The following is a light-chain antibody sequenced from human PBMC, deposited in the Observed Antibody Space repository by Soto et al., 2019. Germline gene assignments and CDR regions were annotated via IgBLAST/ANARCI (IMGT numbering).Light chain of an antibody. V-gene: IGKV3-15*01. CDR1: QSVSGY. Sequence: ETVMTQSPATLSVSPGDRATLSCRASQSVSGYLAWYQQKPGQAPRLLIYGASTRATGIPARFSGSGSGTEFTLTISSLQSEDFAVYYCQQYNNWPLTFGPGTKVDI. J-gene: IGKJ3*01. CDR3: QQYNNWPLT. CDR2: GAS.